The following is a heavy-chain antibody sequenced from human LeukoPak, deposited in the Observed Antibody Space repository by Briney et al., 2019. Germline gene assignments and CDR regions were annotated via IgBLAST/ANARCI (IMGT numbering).Heavy chain of an antibody. CDR3: AKDHGSGNPDY. CDR1: GFTFSTYW. CDR2: ISYDGSNK. V-gene: IGHV3-30*18. Sequence: GGSLRLSCAASGFTFSTYWMNWVRQAPGKGLEWVAVISYDGSNKYYADSVKGRFTISRDNSKNTLYLQMNSLRAEDTAVYYCAKDHGSGNPDYWGQGTLVTVSS. J-gene: IGHJ4*02. D-gene: IGHD3-10*01.